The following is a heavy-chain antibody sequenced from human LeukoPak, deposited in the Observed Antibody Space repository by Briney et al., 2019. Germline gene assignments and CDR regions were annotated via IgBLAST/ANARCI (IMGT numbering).Heavy chain of an antibody. J-gene: IGHJ4*02. D-gene: IGHD4-17*01. CDR2: ISYDGSNE. CDR3: AKDEDHDYGDYYFDS. CDR1: GFTFSSYG. V-gene: IGHV3-30*19. Sequence: GGSLRLSCAASGFTFSSYGMHWVRQAPGKGLEWVAIISYDGSNEYYADSVKGRFTISRDNSKNTLYLQMNSLRAEDTAVYYCAKDEDHDYGDYYFDSWGQGTLVTVSS.